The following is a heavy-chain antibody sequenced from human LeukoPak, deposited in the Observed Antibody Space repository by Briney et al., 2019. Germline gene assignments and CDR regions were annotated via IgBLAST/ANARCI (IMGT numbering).Heavy chain of an antibody. Sequence: GASVKVSCKASGYTFTSYDINWERQATGQGLEWMGWINPNSGGTNYAQKFQGRVTMTRDTSISTAYMELSRLRSDDTAVCYCARGDDSSGYYQGHFDYWGQGTLVTVSS. CDR3: ARGDDSSGYYQGHFDY. D-gene: IGHD3-22*01. J-gene: IGHJ4*02. CDR2: INPNSGGT. CDR1: GYTFTSYD. V-gene: IGHV1-2*02.